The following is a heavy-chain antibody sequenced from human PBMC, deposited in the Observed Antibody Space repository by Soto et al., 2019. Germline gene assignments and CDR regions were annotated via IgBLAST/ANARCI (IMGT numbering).Heavy chain of an antibody. D-gene: IGHD2-21*02. V-gene: IGHV4-4*02. CDR3: AREIVTAGGNNYFGP. CDR1: GGTVASSHW. Sequence: PSETLYLTCGVSGGTVASSHWWSWVRQSPGRGLEWIGNVYHTGDTNFNPSLQSRVTFSVDKSNNQFSPRLTSVTAADTAVYFCAREIVTAGGNNYFGPWGPGTLVTVSS. J-gene: IGHJ5*02. CDR2: VYHTGDT.